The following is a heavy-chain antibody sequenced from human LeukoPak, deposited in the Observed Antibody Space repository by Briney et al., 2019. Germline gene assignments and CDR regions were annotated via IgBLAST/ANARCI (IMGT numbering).Heavy chain of an antibody. CDR1: GGSFSGYY. V-gene: IGHV4-34*01. CDR2: INHSGSN. J-gene: IGHJ6*03. D-gene: IGHD2-15*01. Sequence: ASETLSLTCAVYGGSFSGYYWSWIRQPPGKGLEWIGEINHSGSNNYNPSLKSRVTISVDTSKNKFFHTLSSGAAAETAVYYCARGVTVVVAATECYYYYYMYVCGKGTTVTVSS. CDR3: ARGVTVVVAATECYYYYYMYV.